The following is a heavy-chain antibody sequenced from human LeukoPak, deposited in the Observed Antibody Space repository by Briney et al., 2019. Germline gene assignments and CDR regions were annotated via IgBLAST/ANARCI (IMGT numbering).Heavy chain of an antibody. CDR1: GGSFSGYY. CDR2: INHSGST. CDR3: ARGGYYGSGNDFRFDP. D-gene: IGHD3-10*01. Sequence: PSETLSLTCAVYGGSFSGYYWSWIRQPPGKGLECIGEINHSGSTNYNPSLKSRVTISVDTSKNQFSLKLSSVTAADTAVYYCARGGYYGSGNDFRFDPWGQGTLVTVSS. J-gene: IGHJ5*02. V-gene: IGHV4-34*01.